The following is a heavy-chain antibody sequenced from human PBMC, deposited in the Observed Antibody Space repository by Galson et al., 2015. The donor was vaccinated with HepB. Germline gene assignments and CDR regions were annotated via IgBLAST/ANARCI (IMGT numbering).Heavy chain of an antibody. CDR3: ARGRRFLEWLFPRGWYFDL. V-gene: IGHV1-46*03. CDR2: INPSGGST. J-gene: IGHJ2*01. Sequence: SVKVSCKASGYTFTSYYMHWVRQAPGQGLEWMGIINPSGGSTSYAQKFQGRVTMTRDTSTSTVYMELSSLRSEDTAVYYCARGRRFLEWLFPRGWYFDLWGRGTLVTVSS. CDR1: GYTFTSYY. D-gene: IGHD3-3*01.